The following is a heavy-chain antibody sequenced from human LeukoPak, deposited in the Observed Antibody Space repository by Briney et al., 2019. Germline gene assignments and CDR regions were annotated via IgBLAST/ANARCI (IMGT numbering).Heavy chain of an antibody. CDR1: GGSISSYY. CDR2: IYYSGST. V-gene: IGHV4-59*01. Sequence: SETLSLTCTVSGGSISSYYWSWIRQPPEKGLEWIGYIYYSGSTNYNPSLKSRVTISVDTSKNQFSLKLSSVTAADTAVYYCARIFRDYPDHWGQGTLVTVSS. J-gene: IGHJ4*02. D-gene: IGHD3-3*01. CDR3: ARIFRDYPDH.